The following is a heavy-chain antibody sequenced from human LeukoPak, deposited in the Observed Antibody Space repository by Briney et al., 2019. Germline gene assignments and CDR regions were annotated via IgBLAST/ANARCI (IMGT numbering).Heavy chain of an antibody. D-gene: IGHD3/OR15-3a*01. V-gene: IGHV4-34*01. CDR3: ARGRIGPGDY. Sequence: SETLSLTCAVYGGSFSGYYWSWIRQPPGKGLEWVGEINHSGSTNYNPSLKSRVTISVDTSKNQFSLKLSSVTAADTAVYYCARGRIGPGDYWGQGTLVTVSS. J-gene: IGHJ4*02. CDR1: GGSFSGYY. CDR2: INHSGST.